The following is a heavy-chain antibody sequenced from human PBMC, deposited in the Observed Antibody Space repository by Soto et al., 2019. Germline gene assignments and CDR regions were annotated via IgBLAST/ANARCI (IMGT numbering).Heavy chain of an antibody. CDR2: FSGTGGYT. CDR1: GFTLSNYA. CDR3: ARGQRALITYGPFDP. V-gene: IGHV3-23*01. D-gene: IGHD4-17*01. J-gene: IGHJ5*02. Sequence: PGGSLRLSCAASGFTLSNYAMRWVRQAPGKGLAWGSTFSGTGGYTYYTDSVKGRFTISRDESKNTLFLHMSSLRAAATAVYYCARGQRALITYGPFDPWGQGTLVTVSS.